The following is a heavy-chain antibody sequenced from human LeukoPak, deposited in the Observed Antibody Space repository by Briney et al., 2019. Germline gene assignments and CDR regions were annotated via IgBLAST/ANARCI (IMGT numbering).Heavy chain of an antibody. J-gene: IGHJ4*02. D-gene: IGHD3-10*01. CDR1: GGSISSGGYY. CDR3: ARGTYGPGSPYFDY. Sequence: SQTLSLTCTVSGGSISSGGYYWSWIRQHPGKGLEWIGYIYYSGSTYYNPSLKSRVTISVDTSKNQFSLKLSSVTAADTAVYYCARGTYGPGSPYFDYWGQGTLVTVSS. CDR2: IYYSGST. V-gene: IGHV4-31*03.